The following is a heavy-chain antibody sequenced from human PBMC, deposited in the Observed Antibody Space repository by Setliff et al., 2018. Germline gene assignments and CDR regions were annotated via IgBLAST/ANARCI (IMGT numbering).Heavy chain of an antibody. CDR2: INHRGST. CDR3: ARDTSSDWAAWFDP. V-gene: IGHV4-34*01. Sequence: SETLSLTCAAYGGTFSDYYWTWIRQPPGKGLEWVGEINHRGSTTYSPSLESRVTISIDKSNNQFSLKMTSMTAADTAMYYCARDTSSDWAAWFDPWSQGILVTVSS. J-gene: IGHJ5*02. D-gene: IGHD6-19*01. CDR1: GGTFSDYY.